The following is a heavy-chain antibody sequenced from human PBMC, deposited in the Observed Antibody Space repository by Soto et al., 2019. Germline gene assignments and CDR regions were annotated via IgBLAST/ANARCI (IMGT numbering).Heavy chain of an antibody. Sequence: GSSVQVSCKASGGTFSSYAISWVRQAPGQGLEWMGGIIPIFGTANYAQKFQGRVTITADKSTSTAYMELSSLRSEDTAVYYCARTSSGDDSSSGYVPYYYYYGMDVWGQGTTVTVYS. V-gene: IGHV1-69*06. CDR2: IIPIFGTA. CDR3: ARTSSGDDSSSGYVPYYYYYGMDV. D-gene: IGHD6-13*01. J-gene: IGHJ6*02. CDR1: GGTFSSYA.